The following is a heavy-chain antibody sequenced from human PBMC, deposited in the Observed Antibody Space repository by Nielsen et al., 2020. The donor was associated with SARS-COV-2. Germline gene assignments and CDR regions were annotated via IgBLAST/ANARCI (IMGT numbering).Heavy chain of an antibody. CDR3: AREGSGWYFYY. CDR2: IWYDGSNK. CDR1: GFTFSSYG. Sequence: GESLKISCAASGFTFSSYGMHWVRQAPGKGLEWVAVIWYDGSNKYYADSVKGRFTISRDNSKKALYLQMNSLRAEDTAVYYCAREGSGWYFYYWGQGTLVTVSS. J-gene: IGHJ4*02. V-gene: IGHV3-33*01. D-gene: IGHD6-19*01.